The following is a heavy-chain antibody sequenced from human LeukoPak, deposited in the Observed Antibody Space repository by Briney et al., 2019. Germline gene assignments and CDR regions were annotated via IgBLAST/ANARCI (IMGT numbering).Heavy chain of an antibody. Sequence: GGSLRLSCAASGFTFSSYAMNWVRQAPGKGLEWVSVISSSGGTTYYSDSVRGRFIISRDNSKNTLYLQMNSLRAEDTAVYYCAKAGIAVPATPEYCGQGTQVNVSS. CDR3: AKAGIAVPATPEY. CDR1: GFTFSSYA. D-gene: IGHD6-19*01. V-gene: IGHV3-23*01. J-gene: IGHJ4*02. CDR2: ISSSGGTT.